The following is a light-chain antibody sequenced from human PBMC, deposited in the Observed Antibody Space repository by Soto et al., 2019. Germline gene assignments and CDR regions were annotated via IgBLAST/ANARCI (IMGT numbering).Light chain of an antibody. CDR3: QQSYTTPLT. CDR2: AAS. CDR1: QSISSY. Sequence: DIQMTQSPYSLSASVGDRVTITCRASQSISSYLNWYQQKPGKAPELLIYAASSLQSGVPSRVSGSGSGTDFTLTISRLQPEDFATYSCQQSYTTPLTFGGGTKVEIK. V-gene: IGKV1-39*01. J-gene: IGKJ4*01.